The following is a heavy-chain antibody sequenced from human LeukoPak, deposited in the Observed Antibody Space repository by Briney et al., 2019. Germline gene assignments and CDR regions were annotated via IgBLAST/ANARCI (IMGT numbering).Heavy chain of an antibody. Sequence: GGSLRLSCVVSGITLSNYGMSWVRQAPGKGLEWVSGISERGGSTNYADSVKDRFIISRDTSKNTVYLQMNSLRVEDTAVYFCAKRGIVIRVVIIIGFHKEAYYFDYWGQGILVTVSS. J-gene: IGHJ4*02. CDR3: AKRGIVIRVVIIIGFHKEAYYFDY. CDR2: ISERGGST. V-gene: IGHV3-23*01. D-gene: IGHD3-10*01. CDR1: GITLSNYG.